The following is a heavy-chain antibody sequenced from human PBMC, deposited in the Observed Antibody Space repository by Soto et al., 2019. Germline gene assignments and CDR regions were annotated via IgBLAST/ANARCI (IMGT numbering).Heavy chain of an antibody. CDR2: IYHSGST. V-gene: IGHV4-30-2*01. CDR3: ARTKMVRGVMSWFDP. Sequence: SETLSLTCAVSGGSISSGVYSGSWIPQPPGKGLEWIGYIYHSGSTYYNPSLKSRVTISVDRSKNQFSLKLSSVTAAETAVYYCARTKMVRGVMSWFDPWGQGTLVTVSS. CDR1: GGSISSGVYS. D-gene: IGHD3-10*01. J-gene: IGHJ5*02.